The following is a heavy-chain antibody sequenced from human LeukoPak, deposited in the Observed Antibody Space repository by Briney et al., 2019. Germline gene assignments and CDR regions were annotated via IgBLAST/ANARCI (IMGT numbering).Heavy chain of an antibody. D-gene: IGHD6-19*01. Sequence: SETLSLTCTVSGGSVSGYYWSWIRQPPGEGLERIGYIYYSGSTQYNPSLRSRVTISVDTSKNHFSLKLTSVTAADTAVYYCARVGYSSGWYFHDYWVQGTLATVSS. CDR3: ARVGYSSGWYFHDY. J-gene: IGHJ4*02. CDR2: IYYSGST. V-gene: IGHV4-59*02. CDR1: GGSVSGYY.